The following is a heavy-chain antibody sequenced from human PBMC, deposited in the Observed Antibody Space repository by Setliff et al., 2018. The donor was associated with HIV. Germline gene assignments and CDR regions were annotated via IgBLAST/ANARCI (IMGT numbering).Heavy chain of an antibody. CDR1: GGSMTSGYY. CDR2: IYYSGST. V-gene: IGHV4-39*01. CDR3: ARSPAAEGY. D-gene: IGHD6-13*01. J-gene: IGHJ4*02. Sequence: SETLSLTCTVSGGSMTSGYYWGWIRQSPGKGPEWIGSIYYSGSTYYSPSLKSRVSISVDTSKNQFSLRLASVTAADTAVYYCARSPAAEGYWGRGTLVTVSS.